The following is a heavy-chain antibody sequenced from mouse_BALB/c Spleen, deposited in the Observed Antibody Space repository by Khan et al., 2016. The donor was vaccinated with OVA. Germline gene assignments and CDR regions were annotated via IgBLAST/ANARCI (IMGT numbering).Heavy chain of an antibody. J-gene: IGHJ3*01. V-gene: IGHV1S81*02. CDR3: TRGGYGSPFAY. CDR2: INPNNGNI. D-gene: IGHD1-1*01. Sequence: VELVVPGAELVKPGASVGLSCKTSGYTFTSFYMYWVKQRPGQGLEWIGEINPNNGNINVNEKFKSKATLTVGKSSSTAYMELSSLTSGDSAVCYCTRGGYGSPFAYWGQGTLVTVSA. CDR1: GYTFTSFY.